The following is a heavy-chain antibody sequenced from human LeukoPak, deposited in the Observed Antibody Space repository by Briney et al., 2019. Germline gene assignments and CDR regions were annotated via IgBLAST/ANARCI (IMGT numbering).Heavy chain of an antibody. CDR1: GYTFTSYY. Sequence: ASVKVSCKASGYTFTSYYMHWVRQAPGQGLEWMGIINPSGGSTSYAQKFQGRVTMTRDTSTSTVYMELGSLRSEDTAVYYCATPADITIFGVARSPNYYYYYGMDVWGQGTTVTVSS. D-gene: IGHD3-3*01. V-gene: IGHV1-46*01. CDR2: INPSGGST. J-gene: IGHJ6*02. CDR3: ATPADITIFGVARSPNYYYYYGMDV.